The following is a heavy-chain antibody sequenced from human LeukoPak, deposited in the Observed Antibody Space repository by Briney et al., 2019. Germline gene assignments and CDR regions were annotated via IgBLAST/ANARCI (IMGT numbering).Heavy chain of an antibody. CDR3: ARMDCGSSSCSSFYAMDV. D-gene: IGHD2-2*01. Sequence: PGGSLRLSCAASGFTFRSSAMSWVRQPPGKGLEWIGHICYSGSTFYNPSLKSRVTISVDTSKNQFSLKLSSVTAADTAVYYCARMDCGSSSCSSFYAMDVWGQGTTVTVSS. CDR2: ICYSGST. V-gene: IGHV4-59*08. CDR1: GFTFRSSA. J-gene: IGHJ6*02.